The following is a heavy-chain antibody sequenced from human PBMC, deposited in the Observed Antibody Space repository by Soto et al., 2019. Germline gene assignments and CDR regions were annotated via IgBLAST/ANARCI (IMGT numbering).Heavy chain of an antibody. V-gene: IGHV4-39*02. J-gene: IGHJ4*02. CDR3: ARLVVVAPVANV. D-gene: IGHD2-21*01. Sequence: QLQESGPGLVKPSETLSLTSSVSGGSIAYNSYYWGWIRQPPGKGLEWVGGIFYTGHTYYSPSLKDRVSISVYTSKNSFSLNLTSVTAADTAVYFCARLVVVAPVANVWGQGALVTVSS. CDR2: IFYTGHT. CDR1: GGSIAYNSYY.